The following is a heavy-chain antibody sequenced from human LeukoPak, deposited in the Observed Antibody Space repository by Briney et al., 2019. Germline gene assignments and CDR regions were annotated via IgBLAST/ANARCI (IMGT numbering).Heavy chain of an antibody. J-gene: IGHJ5*02. Sequence: GGSLRLSCVVSGFTFSSYGMHWVRQAPGKGLEWVAFIRFDGSDQFYGDSVEGRFTISRDNSENTLYLQMDSLRAEDTAVYYCAREAGATVSPGRFDPWGQGTLVTVSS. D-gene: IGHD4-17*01. CDR3: AREAGATVSPGRFDP. CDR2: IRFDGSDQ. CDR1: GFTFSSYG. V-gene: IGHV3-30*02.